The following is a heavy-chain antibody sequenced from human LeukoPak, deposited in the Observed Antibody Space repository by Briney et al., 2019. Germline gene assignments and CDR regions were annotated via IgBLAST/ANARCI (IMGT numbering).Heavy chain of an antibody. J-gene: IGHJ6*02. CDR1: GFTFSNAW. Sequence: GGSLRLSCGASGFTFSNAWMYWVRQGPGKGLEWVSRINRDGSSTSYAGSVKGRFTVPRDNGNNTLYLQMHSLTPDDTAVYYCTRGASYGALRGGMDVWGQGTTVTVSS. D-gene: IGHD4-17*01. V-gene: IGHV3-74*01. CDR3: TRGASYGALRGGMDV. CDR2: INRDGSST.